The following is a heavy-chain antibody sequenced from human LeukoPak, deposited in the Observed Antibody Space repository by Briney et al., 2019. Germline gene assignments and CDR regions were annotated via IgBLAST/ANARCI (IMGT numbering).Heavy chain of an antibody. CDR1: GFTVSGNY. V-gene: IGHV3-53*01. CDR2: IYSSGNT. CDR3: ARGGTIGLRTPYYFDS. D-gene: IGHD1-7*01. Sequence: GESLRLSCAASGFTVSGNYMSWVRQAPGKGLEWVSAIYSSGNTYYADSVKSRFTISRDNSKNTLYLQMNSLRAEDTAVYYCARGGTIGLRTPYYFDSWGQGTLVAVSS. J-gene: IGHJ4*02.